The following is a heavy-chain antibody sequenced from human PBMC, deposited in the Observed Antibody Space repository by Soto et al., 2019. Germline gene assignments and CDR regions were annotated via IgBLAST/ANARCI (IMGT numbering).Heavy chain of an antibody. Sequence: QVQLVQSGAEVKKPGSSVKVSCKASGGTFSSYAISWVRQAPGQGLEWMGGIIPIFGTANYAQKFQGRVTITADKSTSTAYMELSSLRSEDTAVYYCARGTAYYYGSGSYSYYVDYWGQGTLVTVSS. V-gene: IGHV1-69*06. CDR3: ARGTAYYYGSGSYSYYVDY. CDR2: IIPIFGTA. CDR1: GGTFSSYA. J-gene: IGHJ4*02. D-gene: IGHD3-10*01.